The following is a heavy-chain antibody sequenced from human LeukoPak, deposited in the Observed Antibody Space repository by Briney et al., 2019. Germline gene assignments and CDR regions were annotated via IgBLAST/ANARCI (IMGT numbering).Heavy chain of an antibody. CDR3: ASQYYYDSSGDDAFDI. CDR2: IWYDGSNK. D-gene: IGHD3-22*01. J-gene: IGHJ3*02. V-gene: IGHV3-33*08. Sequence: SGGSLRLSCAASGFTFSSYWMSWVRQAPGKGLEWVAVIWYDGSNKYYADSVKGRFTISRDNSKNTLYLQMNSLRAEDTAVYYCASQYYYDSSGDDAFDIWGQGTMVTVSS. CDR1: GFTFSSYW.